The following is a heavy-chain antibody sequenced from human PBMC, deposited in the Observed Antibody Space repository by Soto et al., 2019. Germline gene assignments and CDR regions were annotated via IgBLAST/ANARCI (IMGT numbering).Heavy chain of an antibody. V-gene: IGHV3-11*01. J-gene: IGHJ5*02. CDR2: ISGTGSDI. CDR1: GFTFTDYY. CDR3: ARTARVYDH. D-gene: IGHD6-6*01. Sequence: GESLKISCAASGFTFTDYYMSWIRQAPGKGLECLSYISGTGSDIAYADSVRGRFTVSRDNARNSLYLQMDSLRADDTALYYCARTARVYDHWGQGALVTVSS.